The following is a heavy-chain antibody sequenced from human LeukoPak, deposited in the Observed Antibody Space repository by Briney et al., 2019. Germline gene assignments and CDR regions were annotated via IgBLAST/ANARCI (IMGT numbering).Heavy chain of an antibody. J-gene: IGHJ6*02. CDR2: IDWDDDK. V-gene: IGHV2-70*17. Sequence: SGPALVKPTQTLTLTCTFSGFSLIASGMCVSWIRQPPGKALEWLARIDWDDDKFFNTSLKPRLTISKDTSKNQVVLTMTDMDPVDTATYYCARHGPKYTENYYYYGIDVWGQGTTVTVSS. D-gene: IGHD6-6*01. CDR1: GFSLIASGMC. CDR3: ARHGPKYTENYYYYGIDV.